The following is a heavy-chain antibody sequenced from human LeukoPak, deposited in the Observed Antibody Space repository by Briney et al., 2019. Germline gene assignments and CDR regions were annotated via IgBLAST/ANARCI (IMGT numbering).Heavy chain of an antibody. D-gene: IGHD1-26*01. Sequence: GGSLRLFCAASGFTFSSYWMHWVRQAPGKGLVWVSRIYSDGSSHTADSVKGRFTISRDNAKDTLYLQMNGLRVEDTAVYYCARGGGIYGLWDYWGQGTLVTVSS. CDR1: GFTFSSYW. CDR3: ARGGGIYGLWDY. CDR2: IYSDGSSH. V-gene: IGHV3-74*03. J-gene: IGHJ4*02.